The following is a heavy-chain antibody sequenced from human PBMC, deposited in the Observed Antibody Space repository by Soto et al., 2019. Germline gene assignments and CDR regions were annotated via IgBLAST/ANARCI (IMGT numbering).Heavy chain of an antibody. CDR2: INHSGST. Sequence: SETLSLTCAVYGGSFSGYYWSWIRQPPGKGLEWIGEINHSGSTNYNPSHKSRVTISVDTSKNQFSLKLSSVSPEDTAVYYCARDLESGYSNYYYYMDVWGKGTTVTVSS. CDR3: ARDLESGYSNYYYYMDV. J-gene: IGHJ6*03. CDR1: GGSFSGYY. V-gene: IGHV4-34*01. D-gene: IGHD5-12*01.